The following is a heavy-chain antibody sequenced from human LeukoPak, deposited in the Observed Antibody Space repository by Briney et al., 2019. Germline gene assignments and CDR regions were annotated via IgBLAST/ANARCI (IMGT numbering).Heavy chain of an antibody. CDR1: GGSFSGYY. D-gene: IGHD2-15*01. Sequence: SETLSLTCAVYGGSFSGYYWSWIRQPPGKGPEWIGEINHSGSTNYNPSLKSRVTISVDTSKNQFSLKLSSVTAADTAVYYCARGFLNRKRVAATPYWYFDLWGRGTLVTVSS. CDR2: INHSGST. J-gene: IGHJ2*01. CDR3: ARGFLNRKRVAATPYWYFDL. V-gene: IGHV4-34*01.